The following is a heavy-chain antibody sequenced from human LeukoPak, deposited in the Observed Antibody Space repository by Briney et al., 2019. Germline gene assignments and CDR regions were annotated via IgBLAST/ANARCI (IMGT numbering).Heavy chain of an antibody. D-gene: IGHD6-19*01. CDR3: AKDYRSGWYDY. Sequence: PGGSLRLSCAASGFTFSSYTMSWVRQAPGKGLEWVSGISGSGGSTYYADSVKGRFTISRDNSKNTLYLQMNSLRAEDTAVYYYAKDYRSGWYDYWGQGTLVTVSS. CDR1: GFTFSSYT. V-gene: IGHV3-23*01. J-gene: IGHJ4*02. CDR2: ISGSGGST.